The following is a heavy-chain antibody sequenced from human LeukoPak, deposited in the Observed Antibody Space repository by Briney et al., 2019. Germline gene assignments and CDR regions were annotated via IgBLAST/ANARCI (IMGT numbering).Heavy chain of an antibody. J-gene: IGHJ4*02. CDR2: INPNSAGT. CDR3: AIIAAAGYFDY. CDR1: AYIFTGYY. V-gene: IGHV1-2*02. D-gene: IGHD6-13*01. Sequence: VASVKVSCKASAYIFTGYYIHWVRQAPGQGLEWMGWINPNSAGTNYAQKFQGRVTMTRDTSISTAYMELSRLRSDDTAVYYCAIIAAAGYFDYWGQGTLVTDSS.